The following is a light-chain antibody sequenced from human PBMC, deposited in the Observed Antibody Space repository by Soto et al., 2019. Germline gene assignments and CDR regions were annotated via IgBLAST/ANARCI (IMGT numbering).Light chain of an antibody. Sequence: EIVMTQSPATLSVSPGGRATLSCRASQSVSSYLAWYQQRPGQPPRLLIYGASTRATGIPDRFSGSGSGTEFSLTISSLQSEDFAVYYCQQYNTWPPKYTFGQGTKLEIK. CDR3: QQYNTWPPKYT. CDR2: GAS. J-gene: IGKJ2*01. V-gene: IGKV3-15*01. CDR1: QSVSSY.